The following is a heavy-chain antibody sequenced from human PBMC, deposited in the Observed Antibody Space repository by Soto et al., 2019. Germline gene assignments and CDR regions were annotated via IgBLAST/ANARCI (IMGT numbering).Heavy chain of an antibody. CDR3: ARALDFWSADFDY. D-gene: IGHD3-3*01. CDR1: GFTFNSYS. CDR2: IYSGGST. Sequence: GGSLRLSCAVSGFTFNSYSMNWVRQAPGKGLEWVSVIYSGGSTYYADSVKGRFTISRDNSKNTLYLQMNSLRTEDTAVYYCARALDFWSADFDYWGQGSLVTVSS. J-gene: IGHJ4*02. V-gene: IGHV3-66*02.